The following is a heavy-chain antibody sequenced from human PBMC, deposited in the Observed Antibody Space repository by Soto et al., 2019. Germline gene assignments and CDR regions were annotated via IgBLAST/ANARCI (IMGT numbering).Heavy chain of an antibody. CDR3: AKTIFGVVMTPWFDP. V-gene: IGHV3-23*01. J-gene: IGHJ5*02. Sequence: GGSLRLSCAASGFTFSSYAMSWVRQAPGKGLEWVSAISGSGGSTYYADSVKGRFTISRDNSKNTLYLQMNSLRAEGTAVYYCAKTIFGVVMTPWFDPWGQGTLVTVSS. D-gene: IGHD3-3*01. CDR1: GFTFSSYA. CDR2: ISGSGGST.